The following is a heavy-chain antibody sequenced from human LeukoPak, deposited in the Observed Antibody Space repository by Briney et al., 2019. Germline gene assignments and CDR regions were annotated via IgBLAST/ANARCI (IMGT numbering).Heavy chain of an antibody. CDR2: IHHSGNT. Sequence: SETLSLTCTVSGYSISGAYYWGWVRQPPGKGLEWIGTIHHSGNTYYNPSLQSRVTMSIDTSRNHFSLRLTSVTAADTAVYYCATDSNDYWGQGTLVTVSS. CDR3: ATDSNDY. CDR1: GYSISGAYY. J-gene: IGHJ4*02. V-gene: IGHV4-38-2*02.